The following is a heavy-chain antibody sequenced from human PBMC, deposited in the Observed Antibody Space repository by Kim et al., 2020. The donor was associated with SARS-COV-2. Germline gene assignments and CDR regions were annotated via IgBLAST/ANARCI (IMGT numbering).Heavy chain of an antibody. J-gene: IGHJ6*02. D-gene: IGHD3-9*01. V-gene: IGHV1-69*13. Sequence: SVKVSCKASGGTFSSYAINWVRQAPGQGLEWMEGIIPIFGTANYSQKFQGRVTITADESTRTAYMELSSLRSEDTAVYYCAKFEDILTGSRSDWYYYGMDVWGQVTTNTVSS. CDR3: AKFEDILTGSRSDWYYYGMDV. CDR1: GGTFSSYA. CDR2: IIPIFGTA.